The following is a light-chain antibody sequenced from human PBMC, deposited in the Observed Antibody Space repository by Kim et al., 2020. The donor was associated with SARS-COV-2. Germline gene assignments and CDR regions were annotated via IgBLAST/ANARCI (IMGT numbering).Light chain of an antibody. CDR3: QQYGSSVT. CDR2: GAS. Sequence: LAPWERATLACRASQSGSSNYLGWYQQKPGQAPRLLIYGASSRANGIPDRFSGSGSGTDFTLTISRLEPEDFAVYYCQQYGSSVTISGGTKVDIK. CDR1: QSGSSNY. J-gene: IGKJ4*01. V-gene: IGKV3-20*01.